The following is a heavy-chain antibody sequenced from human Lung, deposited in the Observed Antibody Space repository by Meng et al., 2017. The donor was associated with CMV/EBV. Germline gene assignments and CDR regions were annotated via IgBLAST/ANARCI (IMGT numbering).Heavy chain of an antibody. Sequence: ASXXVSXKASGYTFINHDINWVRQAAGQGLEWMGWMNSNSGNTGYAQKLQGRVTMTRDTSESTAYMELRSLRFEDTATYYCMRGAGAGGRDWVAPWGQGTLVPFSS. CDR1: GYTFINHD. CDR2: MNSNSGNT. CDR3: MRGAGAGGRDWVAP. D-gene: IGHD6-13*01. J-gene: IGHJ5*02. V-gene: IGHV1-8*01.